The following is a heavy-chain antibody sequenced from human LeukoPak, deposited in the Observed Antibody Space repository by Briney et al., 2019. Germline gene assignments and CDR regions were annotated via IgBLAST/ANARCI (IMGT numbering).Heavy chain of an antibody. CDR2: ISYDGSNK. Sequence: GRSLRLSCAASGFTFSSYAMHWVRQAQGKGLEWVAVISYDGSNKYYADSVKGRFIISRDNSKNTLYLQMNSLRAEDTAVYYCARDVAVGDYVRGLVYWGQGTLVTVSS. V-gene: IGHV3-30*04. D-gene: IGHD4-17*01. CDR1: GFTFSSYA. J-gene: IGHJ4*02. CDR3: ARDVAVGDYVRGLVY.